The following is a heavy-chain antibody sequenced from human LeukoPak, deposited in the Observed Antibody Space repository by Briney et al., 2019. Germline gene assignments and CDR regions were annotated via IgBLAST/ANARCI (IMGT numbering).Heavy chain of an antibody. V-gene: IGHV1-46*01. J-gene: IGHJ4*02. CDR3: ARVRTIAAVGPDFDY. CDR2: ITTSGGST. D-gene: IGHD6-13*01. Sequence: ASVKVSCKASGYTFTNHYIHWVRQAPGQGLEWMGIITTSGGSTSYTQNFQCRVTMTRDTSTSTVYMELTRLGSEDTALYYCARVRTIAAVGPDFDYWGQGTLVTVSS. CDR1: GYTFTNHY.